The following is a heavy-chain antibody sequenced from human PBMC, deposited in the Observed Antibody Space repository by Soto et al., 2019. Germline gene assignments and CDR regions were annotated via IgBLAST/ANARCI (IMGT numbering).Heavy chain of an antibody. CDR3: ARVRKYYDSSGPPPGGMDV. V-gene: IGHV1-69*01. CDR1: GGTFSSYA. CDR2: IIPIFGTA. Sequence: QVQLVQSGAEVKKPGSSVKVSCKASGGTFSSYAISWVRQAPGQGLEWMGGIIPIFGTANYAQKFQGRVTITADESTSTAYMELSSLRSEDTAVYYCARVRKYYDSSGPPPGGMDVWGQGTTVTVSS. D-gene: IGHD3-22*01. J-gene: IGHJ6*02.